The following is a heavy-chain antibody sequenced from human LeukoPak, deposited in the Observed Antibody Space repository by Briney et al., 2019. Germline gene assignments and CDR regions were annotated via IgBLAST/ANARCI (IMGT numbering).Heavy chain of an antibody. Sequence: GSLRLSCAASGFTFSSYTMNWVRQAPGKGLEWVSTISASGGSTYYADSVKGRFTISRDNSKNTLYLQMISLRAEDTAVYYCAKPASDGPYFHYYYMDVWGKGTTVTVSS. CDR2: ISASGGST. V-gene: IGHV3-23*01. J-gene: IGHJ6*03. CDR1: GFTFSSYT. CDR3: AKPASDGPYFHYYYMDV. D-gene: IGHD5-24*01.